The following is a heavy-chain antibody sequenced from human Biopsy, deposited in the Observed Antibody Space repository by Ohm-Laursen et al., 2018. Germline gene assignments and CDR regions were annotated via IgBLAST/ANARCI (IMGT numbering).Heavy chain of an antibody. J-gene: IGHJ2*01. V-gene: IGHV3-33*04. CDR1: GFTFGHYA. D-gene: IGHD6-19*01. CDR2: IWYDGTNE. Sequence: SLRLSCAASGFTFGHYAMPWVRQAPGKGLEWISLIWYDGTNEDYADSVKGRFTISGDNSKNTLYLQINTLTLEDTAFYYCARGLSSGWYGYFDVWGRGTLVTVSS. CDR3: ARGLSSGWYGYFDV.